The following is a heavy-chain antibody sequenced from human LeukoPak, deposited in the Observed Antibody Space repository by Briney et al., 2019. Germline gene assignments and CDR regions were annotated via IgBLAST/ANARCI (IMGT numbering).Heavy chain of an antibody. CDR1: GYTFTSYD. CDR3: ARVHVWGSYRHFQH. CDR2: MNTNSANT. V-gene: IGHV1-8*01. D-gene: IGHD3-16*02. Sequence: GASVKVSCKASGYTFTSYDINWVRQATGQGLEWMGWMNTNSANTGYAQKFQGRVTMTRNTSISTAYMELSSLRSEDTAVYYCARVHVWGSYRHFQHWGQGTLVTVPS. J-gene: IGHJ1*01.